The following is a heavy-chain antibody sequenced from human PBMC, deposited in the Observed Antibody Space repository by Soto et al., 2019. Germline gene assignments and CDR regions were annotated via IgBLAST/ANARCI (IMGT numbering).Heavy chain of an antibody. CDR3: ARTTVTASYYYMDV. V-gene: IGHV1-18*01. Sequence: QVQLVQSGAEVKQPGASVKVSCKASGYTFTNYGFTWVRQAPGQGLGWLGWISTYNGNTKYAQKVQGRLPMTTDTSTSTANMELTSLRSDDTALYYCARTTVTASYYYMDVWGKGSTVTVSS. D-gene: IGHD4-17*01. J-gene: IGHJ6*03. CDR2: ISTYNGNT. CDR1: GYTFTNYG.